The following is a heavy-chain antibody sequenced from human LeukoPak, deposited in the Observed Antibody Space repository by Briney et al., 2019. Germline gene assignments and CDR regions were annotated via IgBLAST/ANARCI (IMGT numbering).Heavy chain of an antibody. CDR2: MNPNSGNT. J-gene: IGHJ6*03. Sequence: ASVKVSCQASGYTFTSYDINWVRQATGQGLEWMGWMNPNSGNTGYAQEFQGRVTITRNTSISTAYMELSSLRSEDTAVYYCARVGVLDCSSTSCYHYYYYMDVWGKGTTVTVSS. V-gene: IGHV1-8*03. CDR3: ARVGVLDCSSTSCYHYYYYMDV. CDR1: GYTFTSYD. D-gene: IGHD2-2*01.